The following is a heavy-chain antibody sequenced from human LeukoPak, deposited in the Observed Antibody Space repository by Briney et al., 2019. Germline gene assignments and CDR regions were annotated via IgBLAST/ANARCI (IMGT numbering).Heavy chain of an antibody. CDR3: AKVQLWSYYFDY. Sequence: GGSLRLSCAASGFTFSVSWMSWVRQAPGKGLEWVSAISGSGGSTYYADSVKGRFTISRDNSKNTLYLQMNSLRAEDTAVYYCAKVQLWSYYFDYWGQGTLVTVSS. CDR1: GFTFSVSW. J-gene: IGHJ4*02. D-gene: IGHD5-18*01. CDR2: ISGSGGST. V-gene: IGHV3-23*01.